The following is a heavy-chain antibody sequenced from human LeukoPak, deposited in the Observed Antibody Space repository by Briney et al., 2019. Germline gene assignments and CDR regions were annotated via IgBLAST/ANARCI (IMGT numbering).Heavy chain of an antibody. J-gene: IGHJ4*02. CDR3: ARDAQLGNFDY. V-gene: IGHV1-18*01. CDR2: INPYNGDT. D-gene: IGHD1-1*01. Sequence: GASVKVSCTASGYTFTTYGFSWMRQAPGQGLEWMEWINPYNGDTNYAQKFQGRVTMTTDTSTSTAYMELRSLRSDDTAIYYCARDAQLGNFDYWGQGTLVTVSS. CDR1: GYTFTTYG.